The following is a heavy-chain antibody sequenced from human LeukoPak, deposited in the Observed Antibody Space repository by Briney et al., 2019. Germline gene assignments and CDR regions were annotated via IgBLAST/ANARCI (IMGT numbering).Heavy chain of an antibody. J-gene: IGHJ4*02. CDR1: GYTFTSYG. V-gene: IGHV1-18*01. D-gene: IGHD2-2*01. CDR3: ARSPLIVVVPAAMPH. CDR2: ISAHNGNT. Sequence: ASVKVSCKASGYTFTSYGISWVRQAPGQGLEWMGWISAHNGNTNYAQKLQGRVTMTTDTSTSTAYMELSSLRSEDTAVYYCARSPLIVVVPAAMPHWGQGTLVTVSS.